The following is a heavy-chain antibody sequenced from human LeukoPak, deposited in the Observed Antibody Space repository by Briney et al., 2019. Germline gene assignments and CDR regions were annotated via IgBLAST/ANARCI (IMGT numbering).Heavy chain of an antibody. CDR1: GFTFSNYR. V-gene: IGHV3-7*05. Sequence: GGSLRLSCAASGFTFSNYRMIWVRQAPGKGLEWVGNIKQDGSEKRYADSVRGRFSISRDNAQTSLYLQMNSLRAEDTAVYYGARSSHPWLQLTWGQGTLVTVSS. D-gene: IGHD5-24*01. J-gene: IGHJ5*02. CDR3: ARSSHPWLQLT. CDR2: IKQDGSEK.